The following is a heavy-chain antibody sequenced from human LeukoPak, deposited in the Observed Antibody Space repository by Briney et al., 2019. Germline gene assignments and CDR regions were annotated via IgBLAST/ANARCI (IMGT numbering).Heavy chain of an antibody. V-gene: IGHV3-23*01. CDR2: ISGSGGSI. Sequence: PGGSLRLSCAASGFTFSAYSMNWVRQAPGKGLEWVSIISGSGGSINYADSVKGRFTISRDNSKNTLYLQMNSLRAEDTAIYYCAKDETWGQGTLVTVSS. CDR1: GFTFSAYS. CDR3: AKDET. J-gene: IGHJ5*02.